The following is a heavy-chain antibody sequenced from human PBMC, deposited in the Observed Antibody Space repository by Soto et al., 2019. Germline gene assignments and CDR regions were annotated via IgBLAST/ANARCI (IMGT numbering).Heavy chain of an antibody. D-gene: IGHD1-26*01. Sequence: QVQLQQWGAGLLKPSETLSLTCAVYGGSFSGYYWSWIRQPPGKGLEWIGEINHSGSTNYNPSLKCRVTISVDTSKNQFSRKLSSVTAADTAVYYWAKKQGWVDYWGQGPLVTVSS. V-gene: IGHV4-34*01. J-gene: IGHJ4*02. CDR1: GGSFSGYY. CDR2: INHSGST. CDR3: AKKQGWVDY.